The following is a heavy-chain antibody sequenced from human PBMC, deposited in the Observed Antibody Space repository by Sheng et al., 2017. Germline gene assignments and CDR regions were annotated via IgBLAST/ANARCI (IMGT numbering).Heavy chain of an antibody. V-gene: IGHV3-43*01. CDR2: ISWDGGGT. Sequence: EVQLVESGGVVVQPGGSLRLSCAASGFTFDDYTMHWVRHAPGKGLEWVSLISWDGGGTYYADSVKGRFTISRDNSKNSLYLQMSSLRTEDTAFYYCAKDMGDYAIRNYYYGMDVVGQRDHGHR. D-gene: IGHD4-17*01. CDR1: GFTFDDYT. CDR3: AKDMGDYAIRNYYYGMDV. J-gene: IGHJ6*04.